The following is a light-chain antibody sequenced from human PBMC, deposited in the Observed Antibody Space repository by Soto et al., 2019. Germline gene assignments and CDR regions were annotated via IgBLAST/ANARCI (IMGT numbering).Light chain of an antibody. Sequence: EIVLTQSPGTLSLSPGERATLSCRASQSVSSSYLAWFQQKPGQAPRLLIYGASSRATGIPDRFTGSGSGTDFSLTISRLEPEDFAVDYCQQYRSSPLFTFGPGTKVDIK. J-gene: IGKJ3*01. CDR2: GAS. V-gene: IGKV3-20*01. CDR3: QQYRSSPLFT. CDR1: QSVSSSY.